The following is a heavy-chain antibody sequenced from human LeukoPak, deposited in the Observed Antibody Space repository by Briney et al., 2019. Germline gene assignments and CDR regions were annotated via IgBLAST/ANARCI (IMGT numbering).Heavy chain of an antibody. CDR1: GFTFTNAW. CDR3: AKDGATMIVVVISPLDY. Sequence: GGSLRLSCAASGFTFTNAWMSWVRQPPGKGLEWVSGISSSGLISYYADSVKGRFTISRDNSKNTLYLQMNSLRAEDTAIYYCAKDGATMIVVVISPLDYWGQGTLVTVSS. J-gene: IGHJ4*02. V-gene: IGHV3-23*01. CDR2: ISSSGLIS. D-gene: IGHD3-22*01.